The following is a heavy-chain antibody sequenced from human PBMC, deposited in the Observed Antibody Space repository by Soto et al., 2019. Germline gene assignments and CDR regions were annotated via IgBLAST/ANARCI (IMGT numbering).Heavy chain of an antibody. CDR2: IWYDGSNK. J-gene: IGHJ4*02. D-gene: IGHD5-12*01. CDR3: ASDIGRDGYIYDAYFAY. CDR1: GFTFSSYG. V-gene: IGHV3-33*01. Sequence: PGGSLRLFCAASGFTFSSYGMHWVRQAPGKGLEWVAVIWYDGSNKYYADSVKGRFTISRDNSKNTLYLQMNSLRAEDTAVYYCASDIGRDGYIYDAYFAYWGQGTLVPVSS.